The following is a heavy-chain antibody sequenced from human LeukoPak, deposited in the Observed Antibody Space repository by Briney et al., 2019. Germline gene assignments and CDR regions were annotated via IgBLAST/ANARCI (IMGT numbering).Heavy chain of an antibody. D-gene: IGHD6-6*01. J-gene: IGHJ4*02. CDR2: ISTYDGYT. V-gene: IGHV1-18*01. CDR1: GDNFLTHG. CDR3: VRDSSSRAGKPFDS. Sequence: GSVKDSCKAPGDNFLTHGVRAGPPAPGERLGWMCWISTYDGYTRYQQKLQGKFNMTKDTSESTLYMHLMGLTDDDTAVYWCVRDSSSRAGKPFDSWGQGTLVTVS.